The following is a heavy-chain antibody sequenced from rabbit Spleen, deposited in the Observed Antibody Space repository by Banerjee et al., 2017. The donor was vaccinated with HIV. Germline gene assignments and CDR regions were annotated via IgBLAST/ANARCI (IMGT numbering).Heavy chain of an antibody. V-gene: IGHV1S45*01. J-gene: IGHJ6*01. D-gene: IGHD4-1*01. Sequence: QEQLEESGGDLVKPEGSLTLTCTASGFSFSNNYVMCWVRQAPGKGLEWIACISAGSSGSTYYASWAKGRFTISKTSSTTVTLQMTSLTAADTAAYFCAREVAARFSLWGPGTLVTVS. CDR1: GFSFSNNYV. CDR2: ISAGSSGST. CDR3: AREVAARFSL.